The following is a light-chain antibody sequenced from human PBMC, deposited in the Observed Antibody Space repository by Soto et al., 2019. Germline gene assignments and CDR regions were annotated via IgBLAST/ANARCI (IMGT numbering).Light chain of an antibody. Sequence: GSIATLSGRASQSFLADVTVYQQKPGQAPRRRIYEASTRATGIPARFSGSGYGTDFTLTIRSLEHEDFAVYYCQQRSNWPTWTFGHGTMV. CDR2: EAS. CDR1: QSFLAD. V-gene: IGKV3-11*01. J-gene: IGKJ1*01. CDR3: QQRSNWPTWT.